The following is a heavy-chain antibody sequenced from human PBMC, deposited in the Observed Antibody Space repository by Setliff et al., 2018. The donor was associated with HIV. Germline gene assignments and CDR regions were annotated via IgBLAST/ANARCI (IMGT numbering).Heavy chain of an antibody. CDR2: MYPGTSTT. CDR3: ASLSGYSGDVFDV. V-gene: IGHV5-51*01. CDR1: GYSFSTYW. J-gene: IGHJ3*01. D-gene: IGHD3-22*01. Sequence: PGESLKISCQGSGYSFSTYWIGWVRQMPGKGLEWMGIMYPGTSTTKYSPSFQGQVTISADKSISTTYLQWSSLKASDTAMYYCASLSGYSGDVFDVWGQGTMVTVSS.